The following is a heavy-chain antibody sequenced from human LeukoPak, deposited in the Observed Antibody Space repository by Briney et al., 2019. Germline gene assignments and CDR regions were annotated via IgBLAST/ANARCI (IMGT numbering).Heavy chain of an antibody. D-gene: IGHD5-18*01. J-gene: IGHJ4*02. CDR3: ARVGYGRFIADY. CDR1: GFAFSSYW. V-gene: IGHV3-7*01. Sequence: GGSLRLSCAASGFAFSSYWMSWVRQAPGKGLEWVANIKQDGSEKYYVDSVKGRFTISRDNAKNSLYLQMNSPRAEDTAVYYCARVGYGRFIADYWGQGTLVTVSS. CDR2: IKQDGSEK.